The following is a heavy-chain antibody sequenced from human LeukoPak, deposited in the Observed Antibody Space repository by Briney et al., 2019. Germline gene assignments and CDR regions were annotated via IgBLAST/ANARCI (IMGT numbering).Heavy chain of an antibody. J-gene: IGHJ6*02. D-gene: IGHD2-15*01. Sequence: GGSLRLSCAASGFTFSNYGMHWFRQAPGKGLEWVAVISYDESDKHYADSVKGRFTISRDNSKNTLYLQMNSLRPEDTAVYYCAKGVVAATNAAYYGMDVWGQGTTVTVSS. CDR2: ISYDESDK. CDR3: AKGVVAATNAAYYGMDV. V-gene: IGHV3-30*18. CDR1: GFTFSNYG.